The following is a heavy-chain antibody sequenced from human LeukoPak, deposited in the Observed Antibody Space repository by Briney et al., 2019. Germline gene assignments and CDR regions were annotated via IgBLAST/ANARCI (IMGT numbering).Heavy chain of an antibody. CDR1: GYTFTGYY. CDR2: INPNSGDT. CDR3: ARDRSPYSSSSDAFDI. D-gene: IGHD6-6*01. Sequence: GASVKVSCKASGYTFTGYYMHWVRQAPGQGLEWMGWINPNSGDTNYAQKFQGRVTMTRDTSISTAYMELSRLRSDDTAVYYCARDRSPYSSSSDAFDIWGQGTMVTVSS. V-gene: IGHV1-2*02. J-gene: IGHJ3*02.